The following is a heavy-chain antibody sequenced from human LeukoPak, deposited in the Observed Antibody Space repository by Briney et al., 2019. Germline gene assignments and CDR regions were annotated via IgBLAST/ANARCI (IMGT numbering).Heavy chain of an antibody. CDR2: ISGSGGST. Sequence: PGGCLRLSCAASGFTFSNYAMSWVRQAPGKGLEWGSAISGSGGSTYYADSVKGRFTISRDNSKNTLYLQMNSLRAEDTAVYYCAKALGYNWNYYYMDVWGKGTTVTVSS. J-gene: IGHJ6*03. CDR3: AKALGYNWNYYYMDV. V-gene: IGHV3-23*01. D-gene: IGHD1-20*01. CDR1: GFTFSNYA.